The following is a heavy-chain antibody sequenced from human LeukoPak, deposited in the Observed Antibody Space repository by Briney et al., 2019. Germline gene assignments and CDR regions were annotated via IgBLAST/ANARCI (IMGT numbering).Heavy chain of an antibody. D-gene: IGHD1-1*01. CDR3: ARDAAGTTSFFDY. CDR1: GFTFSSYR. J-gene: IGHJ4*02. Sequence: PGGSLRLSCAASGFTFSSYRMNWVRQAPGKGLEWVSSISSSSSYIYYADSVKGRFTISRDNAKNSPYLQMNSLRAEDTAVYYCARDAAGTTSFFDYWGQGTLVTVSS. CDR2: ISSSSSYI. V-gene: IGHV3-21*01.